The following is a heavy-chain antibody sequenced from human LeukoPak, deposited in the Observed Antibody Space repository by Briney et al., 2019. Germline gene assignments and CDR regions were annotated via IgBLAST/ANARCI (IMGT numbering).Heavy chain of an antibody. V-gene: IGHV1-8*01. Sequence: ASVKVSCKASGYTFTSYDINWVRQATGQGLEWMGWMNPNSGNTGYAQKFQGRVTMTRNTSISTAYMELSSLRSEDTAVYYCARGGGAAAGDKGTDFDYWGQGTLVTVSS. CDR2: MNPNSGNT. D-gene: IGHD6-13*01. CDR1: GYTFTSYD. CDR3: ARGGGAAAGDKGTDFDY. J-gene: IGHJ4*02.